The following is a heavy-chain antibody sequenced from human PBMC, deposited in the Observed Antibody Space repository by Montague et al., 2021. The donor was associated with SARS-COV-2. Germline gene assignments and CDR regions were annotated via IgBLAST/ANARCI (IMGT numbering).Heavy chain of an antibody. CDR3: ARWDPQTLTLIGLRGKSASDY. CDR1: GGSISNYY. V-gene: IGHV4-59*12. J-gene: IGHJ4*02. Sequence: SETLSLTCTVSGGSISNYYWSWIRQPPGKGLEWIGYVHYFGITDYNASLKSRVTLFLDTSKRQGSLKLSSVTAADTGVYYCARWDPQTLTLIGLRGKSASDYWGQGTLVTVSS. D-gene: IGHD4-23*01. CDR2: VHYFGIT.